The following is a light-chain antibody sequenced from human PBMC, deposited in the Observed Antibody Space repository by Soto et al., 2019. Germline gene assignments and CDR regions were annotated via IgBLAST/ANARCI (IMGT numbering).Light chain of an antibody. CDR1: SNDVGGYNY. Sequence: QSALTQSPAACGSPAQSVTISCSGTSNDVGGYNYVSWYQHHPGKAPKLMIYEVSKRPSGVPDRFSGSKSGSTASLTVSGLHSEDEADYYCSSYAGSSSFVLFGGGTKLTVL. V-gene: IGLV2-8*01. CDR2: EVS. J-gene: IGLJ2*01. CDR3: SSYAGSSSFVL.